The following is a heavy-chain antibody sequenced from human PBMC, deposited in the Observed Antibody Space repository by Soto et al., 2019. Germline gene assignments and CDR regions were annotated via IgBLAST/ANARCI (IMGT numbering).Heavy chain of an antibody. CDR3: ARDGVDLGYCSSTSCSPYYYYGMDV. CDR1: GGTFSSYA. D-gene: IGHD2-2*01. Sequence: QVQLVQSGAEVKKPGSSVKVSCKASGGTFSSYAISWVXQASGQGLEWMGGIIPIFGTANYAQKFQXXVTITADESTSTAYMELSSLRSEDTAVYYCARDGVDLGYCSSTSCSPYYYYGMDVWGQGTTVTVSS. J-gene: IGHJ6*02. V-gene: IGHV1-69*01. CDR2: IIPIFGTA.